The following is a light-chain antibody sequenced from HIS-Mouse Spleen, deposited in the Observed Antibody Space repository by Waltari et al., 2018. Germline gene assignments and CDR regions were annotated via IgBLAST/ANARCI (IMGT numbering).Light chain of an antibody. J-gene: IGKJ1*01. V-gene: IGKV1D-8*02. CDR1: QGIGSY. CDR3: QQYYSFPRT. CDR2: AAS. Sequence: AIWMTQSPSLLSASTVTRVTLSRRMSQGIGSYLAWYQQKPGKAPDLLIEAASTLQSGVPLRFSGSGSGTDFTLTISCLQSEDFATYYCQQYYSFPRTFGQGTKVEIK.